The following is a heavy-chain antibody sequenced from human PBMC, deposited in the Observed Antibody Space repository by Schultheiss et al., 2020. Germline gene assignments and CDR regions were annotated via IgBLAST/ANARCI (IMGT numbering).Heavy chain of an antibody. CDR2: IYTSGST. V-gene: IGHV4-61*02. D-gene: IGHD4-11*01. Sequence: SQTLSLTCTVSGGSISSGSYYWSWIRQPAGKGLEWIGRIYTSGSTNYNPSLKSRVTISVDTSKNQFSLKLSSVTAADTAVYYCGAVTLDAVDIWGQGTMVTVSS. J-gene: IGHJ3*02. CDR3: GAVTLDAVDI. CDR1: GGSISSGSYY.